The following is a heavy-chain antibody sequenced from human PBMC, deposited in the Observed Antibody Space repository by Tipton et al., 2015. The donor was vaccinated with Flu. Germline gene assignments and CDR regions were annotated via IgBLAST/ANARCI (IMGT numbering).Heavy chain of an antibody. D-gene: IGHD2-15*01. Sequence: LSLTCSVSGDSIGSRYFWGWIRQPPGKGLEWIGNIHRSGSTYYNPSLKSRVAISVDTSKNQFSLRLSSVTAADTAVYYCARRPSGAVVAYYFEYWGQGTLVTVSS. CDR1: GDSIGSRYF. CDR3: ARRPSGAVVAYYFEY. J-gene: IGHJ4*02. CDR2: IHRSGST. V-gene: IGHV4-38-2*01.